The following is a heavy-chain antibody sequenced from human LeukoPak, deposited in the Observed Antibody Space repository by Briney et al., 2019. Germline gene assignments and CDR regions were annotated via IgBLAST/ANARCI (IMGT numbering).Heavy chain of an antibody. CDR1: GGTFSSYA. CDR3: ARRLIGLQFWDY. Sequence: ASVKVSCKASGGTFSSYAISWVRQAPGQGLEWMGGIIPIFGTANYAQKFQGRVTITADESTSTAYMELSSLRSEDTAVYYCARRLIGLQFWDYWGQGTLVTVSS. J-gene: IGHJ4*02. V-gene: IGHV1-69*13. CDR2: IIPIFGTA. D-gene: IGHD5-24*01.